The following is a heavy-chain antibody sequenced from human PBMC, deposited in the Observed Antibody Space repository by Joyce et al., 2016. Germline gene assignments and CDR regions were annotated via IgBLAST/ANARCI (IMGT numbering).Heavy chain of an antibody. Sequence: GESLRISCQASGYSFDTYWIGWVRQMPGKGLEWMGIIYPHDSDTRYTPSFEGQVTVSADKSNTSVYLHWSSLKASDTAIYYCARLTSVAASPVYWGQGTPVIVSS. V-gene: IGHV5-51*01. D-gene: IGHD6-6*01. CDR3: ARLTSVAASPVY. CDR1: GYSFDTYW. J-gene: IGHJ4*02. CDR2: IYPHDSDT.